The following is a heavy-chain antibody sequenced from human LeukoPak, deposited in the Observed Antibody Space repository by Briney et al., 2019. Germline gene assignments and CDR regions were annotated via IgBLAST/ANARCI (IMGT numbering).Heavy chain of an antibody. D-gene: IGHD6-19*01. J-gene: IGHJ4*02. CDR2: IYYSGST. V-gene: IGHV4-59*01. Sequence: SETLSLTCTVSGGSISSYYWSWIRQPPGKGLEWIGYIYYSGSTNYNPSLKSRVTISVDTSKNQFSLKLSSVTAADTAVYYCARDSMDSSGWYYFDYWGQGTLVTVSS. CDR1: GGSISSYY. CDR3: ARDSMDSSGWYYFDY.